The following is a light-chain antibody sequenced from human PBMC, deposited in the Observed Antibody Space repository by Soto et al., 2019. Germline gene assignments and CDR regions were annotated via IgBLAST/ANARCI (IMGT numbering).Light chain of an antibody. CDR2: LCS. CDR3: MQALQTPWT. J-gene: IGKJ1*01. V-gene: IGKV2-28*01. CDR1: QSILHSNGYNY. Sequence: DIVMTQSPLSLPVTPGEPASISCRSSQSILHSNGYNYLDWYLQKPGQSPQLLIYLCSNRASGVPDRFSGSGSGTDFTLKISRVEAEDVGVYYCMQALQTPWTFGQGTKVEIK.